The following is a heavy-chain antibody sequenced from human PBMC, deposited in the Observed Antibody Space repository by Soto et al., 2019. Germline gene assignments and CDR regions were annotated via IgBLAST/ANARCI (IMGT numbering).Heavy chain of an antibody. CDR2: ISSSSSYI. D-gene: IGHD4-17*01. CDR1: GFTFSSYS. J-gene: IGHJ4*02. V-gene: IGHV3-21*01. Sequence: GGSLRLSCAASGFTFSSYSMNWVRQAPGKGLEWVSSISSSSSYIYYADSVKGRFTISRDNAKNSLYLQMSSLRAEDTAVYYCARDSRFRSVTTSDYWGQGTLVTVSS. CDR3: ARDSRFRSVTTSDY.